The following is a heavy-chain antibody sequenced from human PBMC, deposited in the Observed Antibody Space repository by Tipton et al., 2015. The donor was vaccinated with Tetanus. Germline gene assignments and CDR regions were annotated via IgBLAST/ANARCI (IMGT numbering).Heavy chain of an antibody. J-gene: IGHJ5*02. CDR2: ISWNSGSI. D-gene: IGHD3-10*01. CDR1: GFTFDDYA. CDR3: AKDPSPRGSNWFDP. V-gene: IGHV3-9*01. Sequence: SLRLSCAASGFTFDDYAMHWVRQAPGKGLEWVSGISWNSGSIGYADSVKGRFTISRDNAKNSLYLQMNSLRAEDTALYYCAKDPSPRGSNWFDPWGQGTLVTVSS.